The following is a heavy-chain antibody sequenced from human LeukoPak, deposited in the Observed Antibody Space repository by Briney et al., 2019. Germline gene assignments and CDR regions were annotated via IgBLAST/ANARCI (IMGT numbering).Heavy chain of an antibody. Sequence: GGSLRLSCAASGFTFSSYAMSWVRQAPGKGLEWVSAISGSGGSTYYADSVKGRFTISRHNSKNTLYLQMNSLRAEDTAVYYCAKDTGAGSSFDYWGQGTLVTVSS. CDR1: GFTFSSYA. CDR3: AKDTGAGSSFDY. CDR2: ISGSGGST. J-gene: IGHJ4*02. D-gene: IGHD6-13*01. V-gene: IGHV3-23*01.